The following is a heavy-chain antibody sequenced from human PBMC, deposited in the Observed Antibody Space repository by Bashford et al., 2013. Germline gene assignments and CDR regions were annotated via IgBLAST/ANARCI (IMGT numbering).Heavy chain of an antibody. CDR3: VRGRDPWKQGY. Sequence: SSETLSLTCAVHGGSFSASHWTWIRQPPGKGLEWIGEISDGEGIKYNSSLWSRVTIQRDTSNNQFSLELTSVTAADTAVYYCVRGRDPWKQGYWGQGTLVTVSS. J-gene: IGHJ4*02. CDR1: GGSFSASH. CDR2: ISDGEGI. D-gene: IGHD1-1*01. V-gene: IGHV4-34*01.